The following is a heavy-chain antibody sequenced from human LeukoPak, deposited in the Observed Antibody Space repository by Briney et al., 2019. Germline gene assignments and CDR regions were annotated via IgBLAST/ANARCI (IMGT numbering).Heavy chain of an antibody. CDR3: AKGGATICDN. D-gene: IGHD5-12*01. CDR1: GFTFSNYW. J-gene: IGHJ4*02. CDR2: INSNGSST. Sequence: QPGGSLTLSCAASGFTFSNYWMHWVRHAPGKGLVWVSRINSNGSSTNYADSVKGRFTISRDNAKNTLYLQMSSLRAEDTAVYYCAKGGATICDNWGQGTLVTVSS. V-gene: IGHV3-74*01.